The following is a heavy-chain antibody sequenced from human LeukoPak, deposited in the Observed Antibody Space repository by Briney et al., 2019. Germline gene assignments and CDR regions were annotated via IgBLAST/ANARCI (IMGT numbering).Heavy chain of an antibody. CDR1: GGSISSSSYY. Sequence: SETLSLTCTVSGGSISSSSYYWGWIRQPPGKGLEWIGSIYYSGSTYYNPSLKSRVTISVDTSKNQFSLKLSSVTAADTAVYYCARDRGGSSSWFLWGQGTLVTVSS. CDR2: IYYSGST. J-gene: IGHJ4*02. D-gene: IGHD6-13*01. CDR3: ARDRGGSSSWFL. V-gene: IGHV4-39*07.